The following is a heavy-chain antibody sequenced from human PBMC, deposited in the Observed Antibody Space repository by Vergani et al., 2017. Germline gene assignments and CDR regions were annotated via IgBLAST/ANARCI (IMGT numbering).Heavy chain of an antibody. Sequence: QVQLVQSGAEVKKPGSSVKVSCKASGGTFSSYAISWVRQAPGQGLEWMGGIIPIFGTANYAQKFQGRFTITADESTSTAYMKLSSLRSEDTAVYYCARDSSGWQTYWYFDLWGRGTLVTVSS. V-gene: IGHV1-69*01. D-gene: IGHD6-19*01. J-gene: IGHJ2*01. CDR3: ARDSSGWQTYWYFDL. CDR2: IIPIFGTA. CDR1: GGTFSSYA.